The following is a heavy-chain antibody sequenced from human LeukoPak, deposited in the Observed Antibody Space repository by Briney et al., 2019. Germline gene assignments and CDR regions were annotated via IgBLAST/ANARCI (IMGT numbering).Heavy chain of an antibody. CDR3: ARDSYYQGQGRVSDWFDP. CDR1: GGTFSSYA. Sequence: SVKVSCKASGGTFSSYAISWVRQAPGQGLVWMGGIVPIFGTANYAQKFQGRVTITADESTSTAYMELSSLRSEDTAVYYCARDSYYQGQGRVSDWFDPWGQGTLVTVSS. D-gene: IGHD1-26*01. V-gene: IGHV1-69*01. CDR2: IVPIFGTA. J-gene: IGHJ5*02.